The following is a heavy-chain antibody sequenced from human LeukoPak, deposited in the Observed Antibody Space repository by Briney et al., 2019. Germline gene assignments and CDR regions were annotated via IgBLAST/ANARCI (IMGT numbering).Heavy chain of an antibody. D-gene: IGHD2-15*01. J-gene: IGHJ6*03. CDR2: IYYSGST. CDR1: GGSISSSSYY. V-gene: IGHV4-39*07. CDR3: ARGTFSINCSGGSCYSYYYYMDV. Sequence: SETLSLTCTVSGGSISSSSYYWGWIRQPPGKGLEWIGSIYYSGSTYYNPSLKSRVTISVDTSKNQFSLKLSSVTAADTAVYYCARGTFSINCSGGSCYSYYYYMDVWGKGTTVTVSS.